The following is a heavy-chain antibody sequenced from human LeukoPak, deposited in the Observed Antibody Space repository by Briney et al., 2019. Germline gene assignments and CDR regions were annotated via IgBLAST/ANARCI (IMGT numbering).Heavy chain of an antibody. V-gene: IGHV3-21*01. D-gene: IGHD6-19*01. J-gene: IGHJ4*02. CDR3: ARILYSSFYYFDY. Sequence: GGSLRLSCAASGFTFSSYSMNWVRQAPGKGLEWVSSISSSSSYIYYADSVKGRFTISRDNAKNSLYLQMNSLRAEDTAVYYCARILYSSFYYFDYWGRGTLVTVSS. CDR2: ISSSSSYI. CDR1: GFTFSSYS.